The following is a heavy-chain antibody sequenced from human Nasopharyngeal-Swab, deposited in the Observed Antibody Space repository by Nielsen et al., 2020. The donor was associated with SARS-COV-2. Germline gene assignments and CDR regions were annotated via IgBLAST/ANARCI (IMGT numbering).Heavy chain of an antibody. CDR3: ARDGLELRYYYYGMDV. D-gene: IGHD4-23*01. CDR1: GYTFTSYA. V-gene: IGHV1-3*01. J-gene: IGHJ6*02. CDR2: INAGNGNT. Sequence: ASVKVSCKASGYTFTSYAMHWVRQAPGQRLEWMGWINAGNGNTKYSQKFQSRVTITRDTSASTAYMELSSLRSEDTAVYYCARDGLELRYYYYGMDVWGQGTTVTVSS.